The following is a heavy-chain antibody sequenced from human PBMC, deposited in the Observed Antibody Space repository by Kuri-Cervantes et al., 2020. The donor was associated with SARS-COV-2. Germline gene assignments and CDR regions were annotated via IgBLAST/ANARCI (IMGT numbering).Heavy chain of an antibody. V-gene: IGHV1-18*01. CDR2: ISAYNGNT. D-gene: IGHD2-2*02. CDR3: ARGGVGYCSSTSCYSFWAFDI. Sequence: ASVKVSCKASGYTFTSYGISWVRQAPGQGLEWMGWISAYNGNTNYAQKLQGRVTMTRGTSISTAYMELSRLRSDDTAVYYCARGGVGYCSSTSCYSFWAFDIWGQGTMVTVSS. J-gene: IGHJ3*02. CDR1: GYTFTSYG.